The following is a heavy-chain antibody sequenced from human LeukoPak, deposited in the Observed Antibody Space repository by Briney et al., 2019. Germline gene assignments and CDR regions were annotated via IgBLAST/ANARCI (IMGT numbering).Heavy chain of an antibody. CDR2: ISSSSSTI. CDR1: GFSFSSYS. CDR3: AREGP. V-gene: IGHV3-48*01. J-gene: IGHJ5*02. Sequence: GGSLRLSCATSGFSFSSYSMNWVRQAPGKGLEWVSYISSSSSTIYYADSVKGRFTISRGNAKNSLYLQMNSLRAEDTAVYYCAREGPWGQGTLVTVSS.